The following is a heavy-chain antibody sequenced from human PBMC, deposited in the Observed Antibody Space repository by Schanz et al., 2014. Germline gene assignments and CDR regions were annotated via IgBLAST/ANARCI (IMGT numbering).Heavy chain of an antibody. Sequence: QVQLVQSGPEVKKPGSSVTVSCKASGYDFHIYAYSWVRQAPGQGPEWIGWISGYTGDTKYAQKFQHRVNMTTDRTTSTAYMDLRSLRSDDTAVYYCARDQSPYTNSSDVRYFDYWGQGSLVTVSS. J-gene: IGHJ4*02. CDR2: ISGYTGDT. D-gene: IGHD6-6*01. CDR3: ARDQSPYTNSSDVRYFDY. V-gene: IGHV1-18*01. CDR1: GYDFHIYA.